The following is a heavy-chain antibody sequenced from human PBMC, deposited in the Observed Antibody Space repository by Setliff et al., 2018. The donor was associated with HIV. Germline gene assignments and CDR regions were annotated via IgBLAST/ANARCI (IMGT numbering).Heavy chain of an antibody. D-gene: IGHD3-10*01. J-gene: IGHJ4*02. CDR3: ARVQVSGTYPIDY. Sequence: SETLSLTCAVSSYSISSGYYWGWIRQPPGKGLEWSGNIYHSGSTYYNPSLKSRVTISVDTSKNQFSLKLSSVTAADTAVYYCARVQVSGTYPIDYWGQGTQVTVSS. V-gene: IGHV4-38-2*01. CDR2: IYHSGST. CDR1: SYSISSGYY.